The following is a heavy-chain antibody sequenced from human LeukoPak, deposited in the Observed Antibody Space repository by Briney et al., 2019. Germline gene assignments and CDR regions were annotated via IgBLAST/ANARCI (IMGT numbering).Heavy chain of an antibody. Sequence: GGSLRLSCAASGFIFSDFDMSWVRQAPGKGLEWVSAISHSGRSTHYADSVKGRFTISRDNSKNTLYLQMNSLRAEDTAVYYCANAPRGSSVYGYWGQGTLVTVSS. V-gene: IGHV3-23*01. D-gene: IGHD3-16*01. CDR2: ISHSGRST. CDR3: ANAPRGSSVYGY. J-gene: IGHJ4*02. CDR1: GFIFSDFD.